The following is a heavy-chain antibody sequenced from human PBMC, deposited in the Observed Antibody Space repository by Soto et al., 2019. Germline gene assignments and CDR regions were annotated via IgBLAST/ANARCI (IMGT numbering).Heavy chain of an antibody. CDR2: IYPGDSDT. Sequence: GESLKISCKGSGYSFTSYWIGWVRQMPGKGLEWMGIIYPGDSDTRYSPSFQGQVTISADKSISTAYLQWSSLKASDTAMYYCARRFSCSGGSCFSFDFWRQGTMGTVSS. V-gene: IGHV5-51*01. CDR1: GYSFTSYW. D-gene: IGHD2-15*01. J-gene: IGHJ3*01. CDR3: ARRFSCSGGSCFSFDF.